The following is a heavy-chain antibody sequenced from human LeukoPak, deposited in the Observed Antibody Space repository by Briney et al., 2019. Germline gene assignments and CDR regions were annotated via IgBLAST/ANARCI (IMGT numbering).Heavy chain of an antibody. J-gene: IGHJ3*02. CDR2: ISWDGGST. D-gene: IGHD6-13*01. Sequence: GGSLRLSCAASGFTFDDYAMHWVRQAPGKGLEWDYLISWDGGSTYYADSVKSRFNISRDNSKNSLYLQTNSLRTEDTALYYCTKIYSSSWYYDFDIWGQGTMGTVSS. CDR1: GFTFDDYA. V-gene: IGHV3-43*02. CDR3: TKIYSSSWYYDFDI.